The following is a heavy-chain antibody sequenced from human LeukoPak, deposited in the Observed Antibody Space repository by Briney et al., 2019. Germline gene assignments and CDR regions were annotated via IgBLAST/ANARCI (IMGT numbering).Heavy chain of an antibody. Sequence: PGGSLRLSCAASGFNFSSYAMHWVRQVPGKGLEWVALISYDGENKYYADSVKGRFAISRDYSRNTVYLQMNSLRAEDTAVYYCAREKKYCSTASCLDYWGQGTLVTVSS. CDR3: AREKKYCSTASCLDY. V-gene: IGHV3-30*09. D-gene: IGHD2-2*01. J-gene: IGHJ4*02. CDR2: ISYDGENK. CDR1: GFNFSSYA.